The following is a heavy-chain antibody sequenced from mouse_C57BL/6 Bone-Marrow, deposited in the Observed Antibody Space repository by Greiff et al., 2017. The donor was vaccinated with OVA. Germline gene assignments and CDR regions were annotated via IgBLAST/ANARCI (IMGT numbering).Heavy chain of an antibody. Sequence: VQLQQSGAELVRPGASVKLSCKASGYTFTSYGISWVKQRTGPGLEWIGEIYPRSGNTYYTEKFKGQATLTADKPSSTAYMELRGLTSEDSAVYFCASYYYGFFDYWGQGTTLTVSS. D-gene: IGHD1-1*01. CDR1: GYTFTSYG. CDR3: ASYYYGFFDY. J-gene: IGHJ2*01. V-gene: IGHV1-81*01. CDR2: IYPRSGNT.